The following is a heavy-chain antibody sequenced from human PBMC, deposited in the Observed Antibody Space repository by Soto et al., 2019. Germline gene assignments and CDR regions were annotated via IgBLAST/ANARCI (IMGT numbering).Heavy chain of an antibody. CDR3: ASVLGYSTSWCRHSGFDV. D-gene: IGHD6-13*01. CDR1: GYTFTTFG. CDR2: ISAYTGNT. V-gene: IGHV1-18*01. Sequence: ASVKVSCKASGYTFTTFGISWVRQAAGQGREWMGWISAYTGNTNYAQRLQGRVTMTTDTSTNTAYMELRGLRSDDTAVYYLASVLGYSTSWCRHSGFDVWGQGTPVTVSS. J-gene: IGHJ3*01.